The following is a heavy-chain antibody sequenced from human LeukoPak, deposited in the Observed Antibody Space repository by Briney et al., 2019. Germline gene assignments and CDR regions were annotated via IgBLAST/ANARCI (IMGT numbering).Heavy chain of an antibody. J-gene: IGHJ4*02. Sequence: GGSLRLSCAASGFTFSSYAMNWVRQGPGTGLEWVSYISGSSNTIYYADSVKGRFTISRDNAKNSLYLQMNSLRAEDTAVYYCARVLQTLGEVSFDYWGQGTLVTVSS. CDR2: ISGSSNTI. D-gene: IGHD5/OR15-5a*01. CDR3: ARVLQTLGEVSFDY. V-gene: IGHV3-48*01. CDR1: GFTFSSYA.